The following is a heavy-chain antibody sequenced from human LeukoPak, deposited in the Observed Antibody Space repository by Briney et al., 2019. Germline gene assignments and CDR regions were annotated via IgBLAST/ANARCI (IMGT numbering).Heavy chain of an antibody. J-gene: IGHJ3*02. Sequence: SETLSLTCAVSGGSISSYYWSWIRQPPGKGLEWIAYIYYSGNTNYNPSFKGRVTISVDTSKNQFSPKLSSLAAADTAIYYCARQPPATAAFDIWGQGTMVTVSS. CDR3: ARQPPATAAFDI. V-gene: IGHV4-59*08. CDR1: GGSISSYY. D-gene: IGHD1-14*01. CDR2: IYYSGNT.